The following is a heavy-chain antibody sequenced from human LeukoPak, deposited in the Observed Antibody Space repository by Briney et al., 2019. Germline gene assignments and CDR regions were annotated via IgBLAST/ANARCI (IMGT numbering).Heavy chain of an antibody. CDR3: AREGITMVRGVD. CDR2: IYTSGST. D-gene: IGHD3-10*01. Sequence: SETLSLTCTVSGGSISSGSYYWSWIRQPAGKGLEWIGRIYTSGSTNYNPSLKSRVTISVDTSKNQFSLKLSSVTAADTAVYYCAREGITMVRGVDWGQGTLVTVSS. V-gene: IGHV4-61*02. CDR1: GGSISSGSYY. J-gene: IGHJ4*02.